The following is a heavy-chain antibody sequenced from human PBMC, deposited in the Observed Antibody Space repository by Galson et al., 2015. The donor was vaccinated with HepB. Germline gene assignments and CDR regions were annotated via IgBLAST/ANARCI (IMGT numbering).Heavy chain of an antibody. J-gene: IGHJ6*02. D-gene: IGHD1-26*01. V-gene: IGHV3-30*02. CDR1: GFTFSSYG. Sequence: SLRLSCAASGFTFSSYGMHWVRQAPGKGLEWVAFIRYDGSNKYYADSVKGRFTISRDNSKNTLYLQMNSLRAEDTAVYYCAKGASPKLGSGSSLAYYYYYYGMDVWGQGTTVTVSS. CDR2: IRYDGSNK. CDR3: AKGASPKLGSGSSLAYYYYYYGMDV.